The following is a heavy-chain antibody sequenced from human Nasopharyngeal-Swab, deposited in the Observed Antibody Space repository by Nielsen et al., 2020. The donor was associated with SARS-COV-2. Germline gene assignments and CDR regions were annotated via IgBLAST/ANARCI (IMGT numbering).Heavy chain of an antibody. CDR3: ASLPYCSSDTCYPIDL. CDR2: ISYSGAT. D-gene: IGHD2-2*01. J-gene: IGHJ5*02. V-gene: IGHV4-59*08. Sequence: GSLRLSCTVSGGSVSDYYWSWIRQHQGKGLEWLGYISYSGATNYNPSLKSRVTISVDTSKNQFSLRLSSVTAADTATYYCASLPYCSSDTCYPIDLWGQGTLVTVSS. CDR1: GGSVSDYY.